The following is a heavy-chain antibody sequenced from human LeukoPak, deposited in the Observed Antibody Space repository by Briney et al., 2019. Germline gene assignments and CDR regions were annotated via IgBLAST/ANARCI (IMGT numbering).Heavy chain of an antibody. CDR2: ISDRGDKR. D-gene: IGHD1-26*01. J-gene: IGHJ4*02. CDR1: GFTFSNYA. V-gene: IGHV3-23*01. CDR3: AKDWSCDY. Sequence: GGSLRLSCAVSGFTFSNYAMTWVLQAPGKGLEWVSAISDRGDKRYYADSVKGRFTISRDNSKSTVYLQMSCLRAEDTAIYYCAKDWSCDYWGQGTLVTVSS.